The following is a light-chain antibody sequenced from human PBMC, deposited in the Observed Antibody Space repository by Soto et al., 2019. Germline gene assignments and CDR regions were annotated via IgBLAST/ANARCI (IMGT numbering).Light chain of an antibody. CDR1: SSDVGGYNY. Sequence: QSVLAQPASVSGSPGQSIAISCTGTSSDVGGYNYVSWYQQHPGKAPKLMVYDVNDRPSGVSDRFSGSKSGNTASLTISWLQSEDEADYYCSSNTSSSTYVSGTGTKFTV. J-gene: IGLJ1*01. V-gene: IGLV2-14*01. CDR2: DVN. CDR3: SSNTSSSTYV.